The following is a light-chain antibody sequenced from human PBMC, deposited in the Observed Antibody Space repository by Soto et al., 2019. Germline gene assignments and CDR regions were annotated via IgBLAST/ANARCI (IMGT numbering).Light chain of an antibody. CDR2: GAS. Sequence: EIVLTQSPGTLSLSPGERATLACRASQSISSSYLAWYQQKPGQAPRLLIYGASSRATGIPDRFSGSGAGTYFTITIIRLEPEDFAVYYCQFFGSSRYTFGQGTKLEIK. J-gene: IGKJ2*01. CDR3: QFFGSSRYT. CDR1: QSISSSY. V-gene: IGKV3-20*01.